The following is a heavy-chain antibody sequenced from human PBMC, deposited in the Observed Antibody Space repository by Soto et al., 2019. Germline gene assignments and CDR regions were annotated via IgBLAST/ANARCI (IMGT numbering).Heavy chain of an antibody. J-gene: IGHJ6*02. Sequence: QVQLQESGPGLVKPSETLSLTCTVSGGSISSYYWSWIRQPPGKGLEWIGYIYYSGSTNYNPSLXSXVXIXVDTSKTQFSLKLSSVTAADTAVYSCAGEGTWSGYYYYGMDVWGQGTTVTVSS. CDR2: IYYSGST. CDR1: GGSISSYY. V-gene: IGHV4-59*08. CDR3: AGEGTWSGYYYYGMDV. D-gene: IGHD1-1*01.